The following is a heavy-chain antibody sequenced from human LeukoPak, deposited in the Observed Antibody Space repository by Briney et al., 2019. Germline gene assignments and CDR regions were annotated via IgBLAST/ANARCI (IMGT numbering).Heavy chain of an antibody. J-gene: IGHJ4*02. V-gene: IGHV4-31*03. CDR3: ARDRGRMVRGVIDY. CDR2: IYYSGST. D-gene: IGHD3-10*01. Sequence: SQTLSLTCTVSGGSISSGGYYWSWIRQHPGKGLEWIGYIYYSGSTYYNPSLKSRVTISVDTCKNQFSLKLSSVTAADTAVYYCARDRGRMVRGVIDYWGQGTLVTVSS. CDR1: GGSISSGGYY.